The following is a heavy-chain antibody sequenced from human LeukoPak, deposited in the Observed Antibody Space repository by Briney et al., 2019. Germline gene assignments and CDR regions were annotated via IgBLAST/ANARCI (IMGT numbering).Heavy chain of an antibody. CDR1: GGTFSSYA. J-gene: IGHJ4*02. CDR2: IIPILGIA. CDR3: ARDLGCSRTSCYYASDY. V-gene: IGHV1-69*04. Sequence: GASVKVSCKASGGTFSSYAISWVRQAPGQGLEWMGRIIPILGIANYAQKFQGRVTITADKSTSTAYMELSSLRSDDTAVYYCARDLGCSRTSCYYASDYWGQGTLLTVSS. D-gene: IGHD2-2*01.